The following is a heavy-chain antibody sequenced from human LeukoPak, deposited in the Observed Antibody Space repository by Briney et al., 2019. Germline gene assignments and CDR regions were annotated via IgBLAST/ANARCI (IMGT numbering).Heavy chain of an antibody. J-gene: IGHJ4*02. CDR3: ARGEYMVRGVIITNFDY. CDR2: ISTTSSHI. CDR1: GFLFSSYS. Sequence: GGSLRLSCAASGFLFSSYSMNWVRQAPGKGLEWVSSISTTSSHIYYADSVKGRFTISRDNAKNSLYLQMNSLRAEDTAVYYCARGEYMVRGVIITNFDYWGQGTLVTVSS. V-gene: IGHV3-21*01. D-gene: IGHD3-10*01.